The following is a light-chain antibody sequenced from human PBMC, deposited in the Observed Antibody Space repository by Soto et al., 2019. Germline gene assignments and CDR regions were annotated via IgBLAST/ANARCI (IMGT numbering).Light chain of an antibody. CDR3: ASWDDSLNGHV. CDR2: TNA. J-gene: IGLJ1*01. CDR1: SANVGGNP. Sequence: QSVLTQPPSGSGTPGQRVTISWSGSSANVGGNPVNWYQHVPTTAPKLLIYTNAQRPSGVPDRFSGSKSGTSASLAISGLQSEDEADYYCASWDDSLNGHVFATGTKVIVL. V-gene: IGLV1-44*01.